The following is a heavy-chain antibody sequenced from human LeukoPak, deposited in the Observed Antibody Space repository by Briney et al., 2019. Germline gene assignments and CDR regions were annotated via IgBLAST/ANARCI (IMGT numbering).Heavy chain of an antibody. CDR3: ARDIRGAADY. CDR1: GGSISSYY. J-gene: IGHJ4*02. V-gene: IGHV4-59*12. CDR2: INDSGST. D-gene: IGHD3-10*01. Sequence: SETLSLTCTVSGGSISSYYWSWIRRPPGTGLEWIGYINDSGSTYYNPSLKSRVTISVDTSKNQFSLKLSSVTAADTAVYYCARDIRGAADYWGQGTLVTVSS.